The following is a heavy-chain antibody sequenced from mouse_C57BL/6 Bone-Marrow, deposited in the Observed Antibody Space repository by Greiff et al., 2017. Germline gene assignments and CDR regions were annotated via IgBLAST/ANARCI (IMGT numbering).Heavy chain of an antibody. D-gene: IGHD2-4*01. CDR2: FYPGSGSI. CDR3: ARHEERVLRRGGNAMDY. Sequence: QVQLQQSGAELVKPGASVKLSCKASGYTFTEYTIHWVKQRSGQGLEWIGWFYPGSGSIKYNEKFKDKATLTADKSSSTVYMELSRLTAEDSAVYFWARHEERVLRRGGNAMDYWGQGTSVTVSS. J-gene: IGHJ4*01. CDR1: GYTFTEYT. V-gene: IGHV1-62-2*01.